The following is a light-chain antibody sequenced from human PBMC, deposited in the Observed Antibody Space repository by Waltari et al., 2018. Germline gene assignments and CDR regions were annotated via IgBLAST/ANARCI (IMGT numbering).Light chain of an antibody. Sequence: VLTPSPGPLSLSPGERATLPCRASQSLTKRYLAWYQQKPGQAPRLLIYGASSRAVGIPDRFSGSGSGTDFTLTISRLEPEDSAVYYCQQYGSSILYTFGQGTKLEIK. CDR1: QSLTKRY. CDR3: QQYGSSILYT. V-gene: IGKV3-20*01. J-gene: IGKJ2*01. CDR2: GAS.